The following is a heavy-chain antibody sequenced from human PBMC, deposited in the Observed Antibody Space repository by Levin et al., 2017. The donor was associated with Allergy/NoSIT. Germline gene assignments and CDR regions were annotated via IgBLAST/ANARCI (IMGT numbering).Heavy chain of an antibody. CDR2: ISGGGNDG. Sequence: GGSLRLSCAVSGLNFNNYGMNWVRQAPGKGLEWVALISGGGNDGYYADPVRGRFTISRDNSKNTLYLQMNSLRPDDTAVYYCAARVFDYWGQGTLVAVSS. V-gene: IGHV3-30*03. J-gene: IGHJ4*02. CDR1: GLNFNNYG. CDR3: AARVFDY.